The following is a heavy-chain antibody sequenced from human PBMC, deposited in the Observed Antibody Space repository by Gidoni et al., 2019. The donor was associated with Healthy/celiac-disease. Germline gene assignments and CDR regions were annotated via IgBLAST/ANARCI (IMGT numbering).Heavy chain of an antibody. J-gene: IGHJ4*02. CDR3: AREASGQNDY. V-gene: IGHV3-21*01. Sequence: EVQLVESVGGLVKPGGSLTLSFSASGFTFSCYSMNWVRQAPGKGLEWVSSIISSSSYKDDADSVRGRFTISRDNAKNSLYRQRNRRRAEDTAVYDCAREASGQNDYWGQGTLVTVSS. CDR1: GFTFSCYS. CDR2: IISSSSYK. D-gene: IGHD2-8*02.